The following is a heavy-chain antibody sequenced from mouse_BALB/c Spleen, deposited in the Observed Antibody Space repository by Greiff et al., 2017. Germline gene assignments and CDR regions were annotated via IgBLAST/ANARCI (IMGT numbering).Heavy chain of an antibody. J-gene: IGHJ4*01. CDR3: ARGYYRYGYYAMDY. D-gene: IGHD2-14*01. CDR2: ISTYYGDA. CDR1: GYTFTDYA. Sequence: QVQLQQSGAELVRPGVSVKISCKGSGYTFTDYAMHWVKQSHAKSLEWIGVISTYYGDASYNQKFKGKATMTVDKSSSTAYMELARLTSEDSAIYYCARGYYRYGYYAMDYGGQGTSVTVSS. V-gene: IGHV1S137*01.